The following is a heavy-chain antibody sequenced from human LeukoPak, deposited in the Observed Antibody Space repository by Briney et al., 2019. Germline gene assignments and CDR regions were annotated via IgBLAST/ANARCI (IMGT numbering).Heavy chain of an antibody. Sequence: GGSLRLSCAPSGFTFRSYWMNWVRQAPGKGLEWVANIKQDGSEKYYVDSVKGRFTISRDNARNSLYLQMNSLRAEDTAVYYCARVGGFCSSTTCYGNVGMDVSGHGTTVTVSS. D-gene: IGHD2-2*01. CDR1: GFTFRSYW. J-gene: IGHJ6*02. CDR2: IKQDGSEK. CDR3: ARVGGFCSSTTCYGNVGMDV. V-gene: IGHV3-7*01.